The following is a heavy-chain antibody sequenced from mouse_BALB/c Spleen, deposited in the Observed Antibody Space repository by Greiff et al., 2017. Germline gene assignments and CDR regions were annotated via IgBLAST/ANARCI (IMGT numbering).Heavy chain of an antibody. J-gene: IGHJ2*01. CDR2: IYPYNGGT. CDR3: ARSGDADY. Sequence: EVQLQESGPELVKPGASVKISCKASGYTFTDYNMHWVKQSPGKSLEWIGYIYPYNGGTGYNQKFKSKATLTVDNSSSTAYMELRSLTSEDSAVYYCARSGDADYWGQGTTLTVSS. V-gene: IGHV1S29*02. D-gene: IGHD3-3*01. CDR1: GYTFTDYN.